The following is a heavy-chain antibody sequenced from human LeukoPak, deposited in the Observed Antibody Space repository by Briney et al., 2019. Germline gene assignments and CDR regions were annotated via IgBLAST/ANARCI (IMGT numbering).Heavy chain of an antibody. CDR1: AFTFSSYA. Sequence: GGSLRLSCAASAFTFSSYAMSWVRQAPGKGLEWVSAISGSGDDTHYADSVKGRFTISRDNSKNTLYLQTNSLRAEDTAVYYCAKEVLGYFDLNWLDPWGQGTLVTVSS. V-gene: IGHV3-23*01. D-gene: IGHD3-9*01. CDR3: AKEVLGYFDLNWLDP. J-gene: IGHJ5*02. CDR2: ISGSGDDT.